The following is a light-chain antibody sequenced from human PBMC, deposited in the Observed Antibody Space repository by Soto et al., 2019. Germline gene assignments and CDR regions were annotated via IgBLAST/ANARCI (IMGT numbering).Light chain of an antibody. CDR1: QGVTTD. V-gene: IGKV1-6*01. CDR2: TAS. Sequence: AIQMTQSPSSLSASVGDSVTITCRATQGVTTDLVWYQQRPGKAPKLLISTASDLEAGVPSRFSGSGSGTDFTLTIFSLQPEDVATYYCLQDYRYPLTFGQGTKLEI. J-gene: IGKJ2*01. CDR3: LQDYRYPLT.